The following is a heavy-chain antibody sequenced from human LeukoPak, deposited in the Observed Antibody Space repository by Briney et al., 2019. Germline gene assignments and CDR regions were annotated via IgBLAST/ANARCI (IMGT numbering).Heavy chain of an antibody. CDR2: IYTSGST. J-gene: IGHJ4*02. CDR3: ARLVSYDSSGYYDY. CDR1: GGSISSYY. Sequence: SETLSLTCTVSGGSISSYYWSWIRQPPGKGLEWFGYIYTSGSTNYNPSLKSRVTISVDTSKNQFSLKLSSVTAADTAVYYCARLVSYDSSGYYDYWGQGTLVTVSS. V-gene: IGHV4-4*09. D-gene: IGHD3-22*01.